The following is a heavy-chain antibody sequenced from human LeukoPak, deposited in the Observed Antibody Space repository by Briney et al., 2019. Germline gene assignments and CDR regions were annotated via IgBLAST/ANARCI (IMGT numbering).Heavy chain of an antibody. J-gene: IGHJ6*03. V-gene: IGHV3-7*01. CDR1: GFTFSSYW. Sequence: PGGSLRLSCAASGFTFSSYWMSWVRQAPGKGLEWVANIKQDGSEKYYVDSVKGRFTISRDNAKNSLYLQMNSLRAEDTAVYYCAKGVYYCSSSTCPQYYYYMDVWGKGTTVTVSS. CDR2: IKQDGSEK. CDR3: AKGVYYCSSSTCPQYYYYMDV. D-gene: IGHD2-2*01.